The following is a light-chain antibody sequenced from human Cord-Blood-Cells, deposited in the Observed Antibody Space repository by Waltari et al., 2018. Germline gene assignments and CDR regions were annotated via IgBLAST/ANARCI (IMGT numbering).Light chain of an antibody. V-gene: IGKV1-5*01. CDR2: DAS. Sequence: DLQMTQSPSTLSASVGDRLTLTCRASQSISSWLAWYQQKPGKAPKLLIYDASSLESGVPSRFRGSGSGTEFTLTISSLQPDDFATYYCQQYNSYSGTFGQGTKVEIK. CDR1: QSISSW. CDR3: QQYNSYSGT. J-gene: IGKJ1*01.